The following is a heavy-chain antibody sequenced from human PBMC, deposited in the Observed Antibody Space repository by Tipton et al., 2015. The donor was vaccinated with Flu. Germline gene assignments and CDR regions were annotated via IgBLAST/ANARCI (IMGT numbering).Heavy chain of an antibody. V-gene: IGHV4-38-2*02. CDR1: GDSLGSNYF. Sequence: TLSLTCSLSGDSLGSNYFWGWIRQPPGKGLEWIGNIHRGGSPYYNPSLRSRVTMSVDTSKNQFYLRLSSVTAADTAVYYCAKDMKNSPVLLRYFDWLTIDYWGQGTLVTVSS. CDR2: IHRGGSP. CDR3: AKDMKNSPVLLRYFDWLTIDY. D-gene: IGHD3-9*01. J-gene: IGHJ4*02.